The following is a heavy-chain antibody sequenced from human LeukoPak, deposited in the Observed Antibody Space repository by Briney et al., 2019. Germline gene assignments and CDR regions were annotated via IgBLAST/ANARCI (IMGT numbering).Heavy chain of an antibody. V-gene: IGHV4-59*08. Sequence: PSETLSLTCTVSGGSISSYYWSWIRQPPGKGLEWIGYIYYSGSTNYNPSLKSRVTISVDTSKNQFSLKLSSVTAADTAVYYCARRDGWLLRYYFDYWGQGTLVTVSS. CDR1: GGSISSYY. CDR3: ARRDGWLLRYYFDY. D-gene: IGHD3-22*01. CDR2: IYYSGST. J-gene: IGHJ4*02.